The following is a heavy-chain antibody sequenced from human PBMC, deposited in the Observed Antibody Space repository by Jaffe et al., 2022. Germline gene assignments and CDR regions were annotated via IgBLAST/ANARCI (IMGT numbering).Heavy chain of an antibody. CDR2: IIPIFGTA. CDR1: GGTFSSYA. Sequence: QVQLVQSGAEVKKPGSSVKVSCKASGGTFSSYAISWVRQAPGQGLEWMGGIIPIFGTANYAQKFQGRVTITADESTSTAYMELSSLRSEDTAVYYCARESSIAARPLSWFDPWGQGTLVTVSS. CDR3: ARESSIAARPLSWFDP. V-gene: IGHV1-69*01. J-gene: IGHJ5*02. D-gene: IGHD6-6*01.